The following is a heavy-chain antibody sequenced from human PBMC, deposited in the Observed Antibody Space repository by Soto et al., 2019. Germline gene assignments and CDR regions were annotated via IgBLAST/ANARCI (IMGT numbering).Heavy chain of an antibody. V-gene: IGHV3-74*01. J-gene: IGHJ6*02. D-gene: IGHD2-2*01. Sequence: GGSLRLSCAASGFTFNSYWMNWVRQVPGKGLAWVSRIKSDGSITSYADSVKGRFTISRDNAKNTLYLQMNSLRAEDTAVYYCARDKIVVVPAAPGHYYYYGMDVWGQGTTVTVSS. CDR1: GFTFNSYW. CDR2: IKSDGSIT. CDR3: ARDKIVVVPAAPGHYYYYGMDV.